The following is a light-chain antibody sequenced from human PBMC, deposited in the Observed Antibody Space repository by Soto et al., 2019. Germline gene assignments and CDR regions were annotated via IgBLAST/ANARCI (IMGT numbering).Light chain of an antibody. CDR3: LLYYGLTQAL. J-gene: IGLJ2*01. CDR2: RTS. CDR1: TGAVTSDSY. Sequence: QAVVTQEHSLTVSPGGTITLTCASSTGAVTSDSYPSWFQQKPGQAPRELIYRTSTKHSWTPARFSGSLLGARAALTLSGVQPEDEAKYYFLLYYGLTQALFGGGSKLTVL. V-gene: IGLV7-43*01.